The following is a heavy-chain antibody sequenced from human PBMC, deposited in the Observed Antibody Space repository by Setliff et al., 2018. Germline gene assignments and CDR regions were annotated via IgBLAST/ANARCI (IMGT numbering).Heavy chain of an antibody. Sequence: SETLSLTCAAYGGTFSDYYWTWIRQPPGKGLEWVGEINHRGSTNYNPSLKSRVTISVDTSKNQFSLKLSSVTAADTAVYYCARLSGFLYMDVWGKGTPVTVSS. D-gene: IGHD3-3*01. V-gene: IGHV4-34*01. J-gene: IGHJ6*03. CDR3: ARLSGFLYMDV. CDR1: GGTFSDYY. CDR2: INHRGST.